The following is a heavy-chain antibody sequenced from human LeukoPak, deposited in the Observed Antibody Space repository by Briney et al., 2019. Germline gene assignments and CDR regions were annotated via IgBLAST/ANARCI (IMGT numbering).Heavy chain of an antibody. V-gene: IGHV3-48*02. CDR3: ARERYCSSTSCPAGFDY. CDR2: ISSSSSTI. CDR1: GFTFSSYS. D-gene: IGHD2-2*01. Sequence: PGRSLRLSCAASGFTFSSYSMNWVRQAPGKGLEWVSYISSSSSTIYYADSVKGRFTISRDNAKNSLYLQMNSLRDEDTAVYYCARERYCSSTSCPAGFDYWGQGTLVTVSS. J-gene: IGHJ4*02.